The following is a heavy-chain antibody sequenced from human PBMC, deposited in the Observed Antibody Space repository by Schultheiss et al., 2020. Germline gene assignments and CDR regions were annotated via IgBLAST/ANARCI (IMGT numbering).Heavy chain of an antibody. CDR2: IYPGDSDT. V-gene: IGHV5-51*01. D-gene: IGHD3-22*01. Sequence: GGSLRLSCKTSGYKFSKYWIAWVRQKPGKGLEWMGIIYPGDSDTRYSPSFQGQVTISADKSISTAYLQWSSLKASDTAMYYCARPPTDDSSGYYLAYWGQGTLVTVSS. CDR1: GYKFSKYW. J-gene: IGHJ4*02. CDR3: ARPPTDDSSGYYLAY.